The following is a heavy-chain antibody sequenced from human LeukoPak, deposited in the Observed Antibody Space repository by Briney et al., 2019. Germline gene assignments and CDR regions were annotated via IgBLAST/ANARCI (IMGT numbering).Heavy chain of an antibody. J-gene: IGHJ3*02. D-gene: IGHD3-10*01. CDR1: GYTFTSYD. CDR2: MNPNSGNT. V-gene: IGHV1-8*01. Sequence: GASVKVSCKASGYTFTSYDINWVRQATGQGLEWMGWMNPNSGNTGHAQKFQGRVTMTRNTSISTAYMELSSLRSEDTAVYYCARLWFGEFDDAFDIWGQGTMVTVSS. CDR3: ARLWFGEFDDAFDI.